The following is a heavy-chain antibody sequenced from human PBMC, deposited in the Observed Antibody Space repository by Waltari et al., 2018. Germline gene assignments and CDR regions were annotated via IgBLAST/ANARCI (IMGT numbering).Heavy chain of an antibody. J-gene: IGHJ4*02. CDR2: ISDGSDDS. CDR1: GLNLRSYS. Sequence: EVQLVESGGGLVKPGGSLRPSCVVSGLNLRSYSRNWVRQAPGKGLEWVSYISDGSDDSYYADAVRGRFTIARDNAKNSLYLQMNRLRTDDTAVYYCARDFYCSDGRCTDYWGQGTLVTVSS. CDR3: ARDFYCSDGRCTDY. D-gene: IGHD2-15*01. V-gene: IGHV3-21*01.